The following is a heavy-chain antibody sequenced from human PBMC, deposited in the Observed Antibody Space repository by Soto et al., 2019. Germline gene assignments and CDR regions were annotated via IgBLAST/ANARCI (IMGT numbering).Heavy chain of an antibody. CDR3: ATHVLNSYGYN. V-gene: IGHV4-39*01. J-gene: IGHJ1*01. CDR2: IYYSGST. CDR1: GGCISSSSYY. Sequence: PSETLSLTCTVSGGCISSSSYYWGWIRQPPGKGLEWIGSIYYSGSTYYNPSLKSRVTISVDTSKNQFSLKLSSVTAADTAVYYCATHVLNSYGYNWAQGTLVTVSS. D-gene: IGHD5-18*01.